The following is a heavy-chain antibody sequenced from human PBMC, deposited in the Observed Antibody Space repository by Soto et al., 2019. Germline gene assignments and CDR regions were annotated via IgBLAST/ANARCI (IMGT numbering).Heavy chain of an antibody. J-gene: IGHJ6*02. CDR3: ARELTIYGSGSYYKLNGYYYYGMDV. D-gene: IGHD3-10*01. CDR1: GYTFTGYY. V-gene: IGHV1-2*04. CDR2: INPNSGGT. Sequence: GASVKVSCKASGYTFTGYYMHWVRQAPGQGLEWMGWINPNSGGTNYAQKFQGWVTMTRDTPISTAYMELSRLRSDDTAVYYCARELTIYGSGSYYKLNGYYYYGMDVWGQGTTVTVSS.